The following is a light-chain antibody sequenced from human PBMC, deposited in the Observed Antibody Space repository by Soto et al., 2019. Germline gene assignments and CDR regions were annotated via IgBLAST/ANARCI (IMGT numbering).Light chain of an antibody. CDR3: SSYAASNSVI. CDR2: EVS. V-gene: IGLV2-8*01. J-gene: IGLJ2*01. CDR1: SSDVGGYNS. Sequence: QSALTQPPSASGSPGQSVAISCTGTSSDVGGYNSVSWYQQHPGKAPKLVIFEVSKRPSGVPDRFSGSKSGNTASRTVSGLQAEDEADYYCSSYAASNSVIFGGGTKLTVL.